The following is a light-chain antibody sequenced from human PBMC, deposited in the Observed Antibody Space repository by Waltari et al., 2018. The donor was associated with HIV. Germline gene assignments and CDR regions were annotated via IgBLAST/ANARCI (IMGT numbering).Light chain of an antibody. Sequence: DIQMTQSPSTLSASVGDRATITCRASQSISSWLAWYQQKPGKAPKLLIYKASSLESGVPSRFSGSGSGTEFTLTISSLQPDDFATYYCRQHNSYPLTFGGGTKVEIK. CDR2: KAS. CDR3: RQHNSYPLT. CDR1: QSISSW. V-gene: IGKV1-5*03. J-gene: IGKJ4*01.